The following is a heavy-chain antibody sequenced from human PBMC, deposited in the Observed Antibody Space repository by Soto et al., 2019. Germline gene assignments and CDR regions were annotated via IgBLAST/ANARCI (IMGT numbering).Heavy chain of an antibody. V-gene: IGHV1-69*01. D-gene: IGHD2-2*01. CDR1: GGPFSSYA. Sequence: VKVACKASGGPFSSYAIICVRQAPGQGLEWMGGIIHIFGTATYAQQFQCRVTITAAESASTAYMQLSSMGSEDAAVYYCAITHFSSNSCTIYYYYGMDVWGQGTTVTVSS. CDR3: AITHFSSNSCTIYYYYGMDV. J-gene: IGHJ6*02. CDR2: IIHIFGTA.